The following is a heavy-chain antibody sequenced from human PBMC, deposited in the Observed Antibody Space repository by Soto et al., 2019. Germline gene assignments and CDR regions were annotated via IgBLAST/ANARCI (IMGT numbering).Heavy chain of an antibody. CDR1: GASIGSGGW. Sequence: QVHLQESGPGMVKPSETLSLTCDVSGASIGSGGWWSWVRQPPGKGLEWIAEIFHDGNTNYSPSLKSRVTISVDKSQNQFSLNVYSVTAADTAVYCCARHEGWTGPDQWGQGTLVTVPS. J-gene: IGHJ5*02. V-gene: IGHV4-4*01. CDR3: ARHEGWTGPDQ. D-gene: IGHD2-8*02. CDR2: IFHDGNT.